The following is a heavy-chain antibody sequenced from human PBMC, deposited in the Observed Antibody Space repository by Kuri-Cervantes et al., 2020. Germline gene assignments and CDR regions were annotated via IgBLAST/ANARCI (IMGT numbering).Heavy chain of an antibody. CDR3: AREPSYGVQGLGYMDV. CDR2: INAGNGNT. J-gene: IGHJ6*03. Sequence: ASVKVSCKASGYTFTSYAMHWVRQAPGQRLEWMGWINAGNGNTKYSQKFQGRVTITRDTSASTAYMELSSLRSEDTAVYYCAREPSYGVQGLGYMDVWGKGTTVTVSS. V-gene: IGHV1-3*01. CDR1: GYTFTSYA. D-gene: IGHD3-10*01.